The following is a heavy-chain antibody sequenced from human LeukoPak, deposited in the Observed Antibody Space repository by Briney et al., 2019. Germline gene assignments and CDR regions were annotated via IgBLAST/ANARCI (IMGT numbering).Heavy chain of an antibody. V-gene: IGHV3-66*01. Sequence: GGSLRLSCAASGFSISHYYMTWVRQTPGKGMDWVSVIYTGGGTNYGDSVKGRFTISRDNSKNTLYLQMNSLRADDTAIYYCARGQAYCGADCYSDWGQGTLVTVSS. D-gene: IGHD2-21*02. CDR1: GFSISHYY. J-gene: IGHJ4*02. CDR3: ARGQAYCGADCYSD. CDR2: IYTGGGT.